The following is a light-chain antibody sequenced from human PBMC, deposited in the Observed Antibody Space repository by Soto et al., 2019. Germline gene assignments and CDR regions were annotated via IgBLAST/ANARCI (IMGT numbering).Light chain of an antibody. V-gene: IGKV1-5*01. CDR2: DAS. J-gene: IGKJ1*01. CDR1: QSISSW. Sequence: DIQMTQSPSTLSAPAGDRVTITCRASQSISSWLAWYQQKPGKAPKLLIYDASSLESGVPSRFSGSGSGTEFTLTISSLQPDDFATYYCQEYNSYPWTFGQGTQVAIK. CDR3: QEYNSYPWT.